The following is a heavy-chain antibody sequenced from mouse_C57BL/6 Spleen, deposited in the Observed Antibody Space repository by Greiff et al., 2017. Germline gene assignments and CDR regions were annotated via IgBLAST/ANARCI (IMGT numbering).Heavy chain of an antibody. CDR2: IRNKANGYTT. CDR1: GFTFTVYY. CDR3: ARYRTGNYFDY. V-gene: IGHV7-3*01. D-gene: IGHD4-1*01. J-gene: IGHJ2*01. Sequence: EVKLVESGGGLVQPGGSLSLSCAASGFTFTVYYMSWVRQPPGKALEWLGFIRNKANGYTTEYSASVKGRFTISRDNSQSILYLQMNALRAEDSATYYCARYRTGNYFDYWGQGTTLTVSS.